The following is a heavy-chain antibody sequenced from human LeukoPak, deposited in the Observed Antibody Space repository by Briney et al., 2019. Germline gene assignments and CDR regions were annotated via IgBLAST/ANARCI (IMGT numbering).Heavy chain of an antibody. Sequence: PSETLSLTRTVSGGSISSYYWSWIRQPPGKGLEWIGDIYYSGSTNYNPSLKSRVTISVDTSKNQFSLKLSSVTAADTAVYYCARSPSRYYYDSSGYYRYFDYWGQGTLVTVSS. J-gene: IGHJ4*02. D-gene: IGHD3-22*01. V-gene: IGHV4-59*01. CDR3: ARSPSRYYYDSSGYYRYFDY. CDR2: IYYSGST. CDR1: GGSISSYY.